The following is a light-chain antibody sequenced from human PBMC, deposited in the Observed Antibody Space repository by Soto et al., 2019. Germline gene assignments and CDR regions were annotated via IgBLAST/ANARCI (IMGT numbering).Light chain of an antibody. CDR3: HQYDSLPQT. J-gene: IGKJ3*01. Sequence: MPQSPPSLSASLGAKLTLTAKASPAFGTNLNWYQQKPGKPPKLLIYAASNLQTGVPSRFSGSGSGTDFTLTISSLQPEDFATYFCHQYDSLPQTFGPGTKVDIK. CDR1: PAFGTN. CDR2: AAS. V-gene: IGKV1-33*01.